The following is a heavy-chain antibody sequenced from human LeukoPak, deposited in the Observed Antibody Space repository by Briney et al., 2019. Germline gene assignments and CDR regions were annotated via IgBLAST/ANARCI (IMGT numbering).Heavy chain of an antibody. Sequence: PGRSLRLSCAASGFTFSSYGMHWVRQAPGKGLEWVAVIWYDGSNKYYADSVKGRFTISRDNSKNTLYLQMNSLRAEDTAVYYCARDVCAGTSCSTGPVDYWGQGTLVTVSS. V-gene: IGHV3-33*01. CDR3: ARDVCAGTSCSTGPVDY. D-gene: IGHD2-2*02. J-gene: IGHJ4*02. CDR2: IWYDGSNK. CDR1: GFTFSSYG.